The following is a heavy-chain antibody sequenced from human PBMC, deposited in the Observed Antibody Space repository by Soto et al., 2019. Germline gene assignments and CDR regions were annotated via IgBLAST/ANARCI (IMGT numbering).Heavy chain of an antibody. J-gene: IGHJ5*02. Sequence: SETQSLTSTVPGGSIGVYDWSWIRPPPGKGLEWIGYIYYSGSTNYNPSLKSRVTISVDTSKNQFSLKLSSVTAADTAVYYCARESDFWSGYSPGWFDPWGQGTLVTVSS. CDR3: ARESDFWSGYSPGWFDP. D-gene: IGHD3-3*01. V-gene: IGHV4-59*01. CDR2: IYYSGST. CDR1: GGSIGVYD.